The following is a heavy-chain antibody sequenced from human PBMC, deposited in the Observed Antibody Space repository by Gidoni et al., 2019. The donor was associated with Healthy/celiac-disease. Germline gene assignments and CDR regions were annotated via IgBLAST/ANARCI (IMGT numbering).Heavy chain of an antibody. CDR3: AGGGFSYGLGGMDV. D-gene: IGHD5-18*01. CDR1: GDSISRNNW. CDR2: IYLSGST. V-gene: IGHV4-4*02. Sequence: QVQLQESGPGLVQPSGTLSPTCAVSGDSISRNNWWSWVRQPPGKGLEWLGEIYLSGSTNYNPSLKSRVTISVDKSKNQFSLKLSSVTAADTAVYYCAGGGFSYGLGGMDVWGQGTTVTVSS. J-gene: IGHJ6*02.